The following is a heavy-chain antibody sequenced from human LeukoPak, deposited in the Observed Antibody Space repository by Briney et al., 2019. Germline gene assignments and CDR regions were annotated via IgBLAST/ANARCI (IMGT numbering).Heavy chain of an antibody. V-gene: IGHV3-21*01. J-gene: IGHJ5*02. CDR3: ARVYSSGWYFDP. D-gene: IGHD6-19*01. CDR1: GFTFSSYR. Sequence: GGSLRLSCAASGFTFSSYRMNWVRQAPGKVLEWVSSISSSSTNIYYADSVKGRFTIYRDNAKNSLYLQMNSLRAEDTAVYYCARVYSSGWYFDPWGQGTLVTVSS. CDR2: ISSSSTNI.